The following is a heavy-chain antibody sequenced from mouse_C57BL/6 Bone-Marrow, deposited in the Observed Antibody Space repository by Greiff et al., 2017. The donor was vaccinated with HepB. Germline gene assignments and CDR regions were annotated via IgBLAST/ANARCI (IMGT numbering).Heavy chain of an antibody. V-gene: IGHV1-81*01. D-gene: IGHD1-1*01. Sequence: VQRVESGAELARPGASVKLSCKASGYTFTSYGISWVKQRTGQGLEWIGEIYPRSGNTYYNEKFKGKATLTADKSSSTAYMELRSLTSEDSAVYFCNYGSSYNCYFDVWGTGTTVTVSS. CDR3: NYGSSYNCYFDV. J-gene: IGHJ1*03. CDR1: GYTFTSYG. CDR2: IYPRSGNT.